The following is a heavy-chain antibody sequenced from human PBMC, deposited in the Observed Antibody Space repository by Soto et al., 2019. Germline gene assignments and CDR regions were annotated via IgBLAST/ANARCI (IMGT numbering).Heavy chain of an antibody. J-gene: IGHJ4*02. D-gene: IGHD2-15*01. CDR3: ASALGYCSGGSCPLNDY. CDR2: ISNSSSTI. Sequence: EVQLVESGGGLVQPGGSLRLSCAASGFTFSSYSMNWVRQAPGKGLEWVSYISNSSSTIYYADSVKGRFTISKDNAKNSLYVQMNSLSDEDTAVYYCASALGYCSGGSCPLNDYWGQGSLVTVSS. V-gene: IGHV3-48*02. CDR1: GFTFSSYS.